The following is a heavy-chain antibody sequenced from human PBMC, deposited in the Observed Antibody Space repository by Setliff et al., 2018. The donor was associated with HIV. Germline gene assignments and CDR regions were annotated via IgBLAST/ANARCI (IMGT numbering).Heavy chain of an antibody. CDR2: INAGNGVT. Sequence: ASVKVSCKASGYTFTTYAIHWVRQAPGQRLEWMGWINAGNGVTKFSQKFQDRVTITRDTSANTAYLELTSLRSEDTAVYYCARDPPKAARPWGYSDYWGQGTQVTVSS. D-gene: IGHD6-6*01. CDR1: GYTFTTYA. J-gene: IGHJ4*02. CDR3: ARDPPKAARPWGYSDY. V-gene: IGHV1-3*01.